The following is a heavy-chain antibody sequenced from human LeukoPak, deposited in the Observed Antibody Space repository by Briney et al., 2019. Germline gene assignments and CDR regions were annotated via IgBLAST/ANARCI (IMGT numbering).Heavy chain of an antibody. Sequence: GSLRLSCAASGFSFSGYAVHWLRQAPGKGLEWVAFMSNDGTNIYYADSVKGRFTISRDNSKNTLYLQMNSLRAEDTAVYYCAKGRSAYDSGGSDYWGQGTLVTVSS. CDR3: AKGRSAYDSGGSDY. D-gene: IGHD3-22*01. CDR1: GFSFSGYA. CDR2: MSNDGTNI. V-gene: IGHV3-30-3*01. J-gene: IGHJ4*02.